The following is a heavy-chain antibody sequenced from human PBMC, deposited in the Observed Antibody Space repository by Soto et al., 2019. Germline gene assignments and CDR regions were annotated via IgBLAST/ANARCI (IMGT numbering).Heavy chain of an antibody. J-gene: IGHJ6*02. CDR2: ISYDGSNK. V-gene: IGHV3-30*18. CDR1: GFTFSSYG. CDR3: AKGNSYYGSGSYYAYGMDV. D-gene: IGHD3-10*01. Sequence: GGSLRLSCAASGFTFSSYGMHWVRQAPGKGLEWVAVISYDGSNKYYADSVKGRFTISRDNSKNTLYLQMNSLRAEDTAVYYCAKGNSYYGSGSYYAYGMDVWGQGTTVTVSS.